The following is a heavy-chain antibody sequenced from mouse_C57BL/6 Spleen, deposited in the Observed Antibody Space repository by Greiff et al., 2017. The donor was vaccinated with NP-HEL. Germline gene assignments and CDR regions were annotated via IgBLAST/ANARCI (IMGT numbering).Heavy chain of an antibody. V-gene: IGHV1-19*01. CDR1: GYTFTDYY. CDR2: INPYNGGT. CDR3: ARLRFDY. J-gene: IGHJ2*01. Sequence: EVQGVESGPVLVKPGASVKMSCKASGYTFTDYYMNWVKQSHGKSLEWIGVINPYNGGTSYNQKFKGKATLTVDKSSSTAYMGLNSLTSEDSAVYYCARLRFDYWGQGTTLTVSS.